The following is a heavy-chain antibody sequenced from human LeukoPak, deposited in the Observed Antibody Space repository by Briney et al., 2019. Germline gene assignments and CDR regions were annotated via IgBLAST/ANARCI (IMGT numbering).Heavy chain of an antibody. J-gene: IGHJ3*02. D-gene: IGHD6-13*01. Sequence: ASVKVSCKASGYTFTSYGHSWVRQAPGQGLEWMGWISAYNGNTNYAQKLQGRVTMTTDTSTSTAYMELRSLRSDDTAVYYCAKERSLSIAAAGTTNDAFDIWGQGTMVTVSS. CDR3: AKERSLSIAAAGTTNDAFDI. CDR2: ISAYNGNT. CDR1: GYTFTSYG. V-gene: IGHV1-18*01.